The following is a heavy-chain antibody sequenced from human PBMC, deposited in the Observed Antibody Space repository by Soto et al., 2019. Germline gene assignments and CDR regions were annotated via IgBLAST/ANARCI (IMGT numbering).Heavy chain of an antibody. CDR1: GFTFSTFW. Sequence: EVKLVESGGGLVQPGGSLRLSCAAYGFTFSTFWMTWVRQGPGKGLEWVATIKQDGSEKYYVDSVKGRFTISRDNTKKSVSLQMNSLRAEDTAVYYCASRYLEHCSSAWCSAPYDWWGQGTLVTVSS. CDR3: ASRYLEHCSSAWCSAPYDW. D-gene: IGHD2-2*01. J-gene: IGHJ4*02. CDR2: IKQDGSEK. V-gene: IGHV3-7*05.